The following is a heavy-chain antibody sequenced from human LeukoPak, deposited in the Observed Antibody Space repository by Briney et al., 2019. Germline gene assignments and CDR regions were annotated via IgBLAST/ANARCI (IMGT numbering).Heavy chain of an antibody. Sequence: PGGSLRLSCAASGFTFSSYAMSWVRQAPGKGLEWVSTISGSGGSTYDADSVKGRFTISRDNSKNTLYLQMNSLRAEDTAVYYCAKDILHRLGATYLDYWGQGTLVTVSS. CDR2: ISGSGGST. J-gene: IGHJ4*02. CDR1: GFTFSSYA. D-gene: IGHD1-26*01. V-gene: IGHV3-23*01. CDR3: AKDILHRLGATYLDY.